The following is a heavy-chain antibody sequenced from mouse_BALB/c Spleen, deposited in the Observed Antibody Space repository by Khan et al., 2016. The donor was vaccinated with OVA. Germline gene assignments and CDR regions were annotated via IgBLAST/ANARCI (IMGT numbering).Heavy chain of an antibody. CDR2: ISTGGST. CDR3: SRGDYHGRGYFDV. V-gene: IGHV5-6-5*01. Sequence: VQLKESGGDLVKPGGSLKLSCAASGLTFSIYAMSWVRQTPEKRLEWVASISTGGSTYYPDSVKGRFTISRDNARNILYLQMSRLRSEDTAMYYCSRGDYHGRGYFDVWGAGTTVTVSS. D-gene: IGHD1-2*01. J-gene: IGHJ1*01. CDR1: GLTFSIYA.